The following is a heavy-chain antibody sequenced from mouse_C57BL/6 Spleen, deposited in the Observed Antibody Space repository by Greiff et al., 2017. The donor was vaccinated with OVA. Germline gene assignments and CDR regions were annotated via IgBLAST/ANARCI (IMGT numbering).Heavy chain of an antibody. J-gene: IGHJ2*01. CDR1: GYAFSSSW. Sequence: VQLQQSGPELVKPGASVKISCKASGYAFSSSWMNWVKQRPGKGLEWIGRLYPGDGDTNSNGKFKGKATLTADKSSSTAYMQRSSLTSEDSAVYFCARSGYGSSPYYFDYWGQGTTLTVSS. CDR2: LYPGDGDT. D-gene: IGHD1-1*01. CDR3: ARSGYGSSPYYFDY. V-gene: IGHV1-82*01.